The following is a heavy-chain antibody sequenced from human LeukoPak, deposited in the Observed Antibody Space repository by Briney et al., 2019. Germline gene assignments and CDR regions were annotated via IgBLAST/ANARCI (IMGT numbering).Heavy chain of an antibody. CDR2: MNPNSGNA. Sequence: ASVKVSCKASGYTFTSCDINWVRQATGQGLEWMGWMNPNSGNAGYAQKFQGRVTMTRNTSISTAYMELSSLRSEDTAVHYCTRGGGTGTVLYYYYYMDVWGKGTTVTVSS. CDR1: GYTFTSCD. V-gene: IGHV1-8*01. J-gene: IGHJ6*03. D-gene: IGHD1-7*01. CDR3: TRGGGTGTVLYYYYYMDV.